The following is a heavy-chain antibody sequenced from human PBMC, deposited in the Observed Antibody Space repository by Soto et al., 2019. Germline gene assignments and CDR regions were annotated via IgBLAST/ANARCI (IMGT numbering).Heavy chain of an antibody. J-gene: IGHJ6*02. CDR2: ISSSSSTI. V-gene: IGHV3-48*01. CDR1: GFTFSSYS. CDR3: ARDYVGAYCSSTSCYSDYYYGMDV. D-gene: IGHD2-2*01. Sequence: GGSLRLSCAASGFTFSSYSMNWVRQAPGKGLEWVSYISSSSSTIYYADSVKGRFTISRDKAKNSLYLQMNSLRAEDTAVYYCARDYVGAYCSSTSCYSDYYYGMDVWGQGTTVTVSS.